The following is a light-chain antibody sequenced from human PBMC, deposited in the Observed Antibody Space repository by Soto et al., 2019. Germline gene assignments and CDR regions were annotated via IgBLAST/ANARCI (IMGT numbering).Light chain of an antibody. CDR3: QRRNDWPFT. Sequence: EVVLTQSPATLSLSPGERATLSCRASQSVYSYLAWYQQKPGQPPRLLISDVSNRATGIPARFSGSGYGTDFTLTISSLEPEDFAVYYCQRRNDWPFTFGGGTKVEIK. V-gene: IGKV3-11*01. CDR1: QSVYSY. CDR2: DVS. J-gene: IGKJ4*01.